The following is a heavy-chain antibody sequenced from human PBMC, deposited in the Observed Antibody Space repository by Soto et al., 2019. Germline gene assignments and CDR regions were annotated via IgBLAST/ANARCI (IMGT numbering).Heavy chain of an antibody. CDR2: IKQDGSEK. CDR1: GFTFSSYW. CDR3: XXXXXXXXXXXXY. J-gene: IGHJ4*02. V-gene: IGHV3-7*01. Sequence: EVQLVESGGGLVQPGGSLRLSCAASGFTFSSYWIGWVRQAPGMGLEWVANIKQDGSEKYYVDSVMGRFTISRDNXXXXXXXXXXXXXXXXXXXXXXXXXXXXXXXXXXYWGQGTLVTVSS.